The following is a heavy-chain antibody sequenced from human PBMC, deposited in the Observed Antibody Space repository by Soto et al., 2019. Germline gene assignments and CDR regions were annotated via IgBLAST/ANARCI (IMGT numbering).Heavy chain of an antibody. V-gene: IGHV3-21*01. Sequence: EVQLVESGGGLVKPGGSLRLSCAASGFSFSDYSMNWVRQAPGKGLEWVSSISGSTSYIYYADSLKGRFTVSRDNAVKSLYLQMNRLRAEDTAVYHCARDGPFCSGTGCRDYYHDMDLWGKGTTVIVSS. D-gene: IGHD2-2*01. CDR2: ISGSTSYI. CDR1: GFSFSDYS. J-gene: IGHJ6*03. CDR3: ARDGPFCSGTGCRDYYHDMDL.